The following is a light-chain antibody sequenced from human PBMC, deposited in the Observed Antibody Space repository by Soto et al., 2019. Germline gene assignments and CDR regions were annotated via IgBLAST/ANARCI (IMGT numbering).Light chain of an antibody. CDR2: KAS. CDR1: QTISSW. Sequence: DIQMTQSPSTLSGSVGDRVTITCWASQTISSWLAWYQQKPGKAPKLLIYKASTLKSGVPSRFSGSGSGTEFTLTISSLQPDDFATYYCQQYKTYWTFGQGTKVDIK. J-gene: IGKJ1*01. V-gene: IGKV1-5*03. CDR3: QQYKTYWT.